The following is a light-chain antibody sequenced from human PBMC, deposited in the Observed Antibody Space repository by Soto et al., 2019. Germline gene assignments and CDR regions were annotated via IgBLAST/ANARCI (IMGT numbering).Light chain of an antibody. Sequence: QSALTQPPSVSGSPGQSITISCTCTGSDVGGYNHVFWYQQHPRKAPKLMIYEVRHRPSGVSNRFSGSKSGNTASLTFSGLQAGDEADYYCSSYTSSTTYVFGTGTKLTVL. CDR1: GSDVGGYNH. J-gene: IGLJ1*01. CDR2: EVR. V-gene: IGLV2-14*01. CDR3: SSYTSSTTYV.